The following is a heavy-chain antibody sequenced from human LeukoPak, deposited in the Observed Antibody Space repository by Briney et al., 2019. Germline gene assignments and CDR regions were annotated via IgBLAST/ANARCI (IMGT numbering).Heavy chain of an antibody. CDR1: GFTFSDYY. CDR2: ISSSTGYT. CDR3: ARDLRDYYDSSGYSLPFAY. D-gene: IGHD3-22*01. V-gene: IGHV3-11*05. J-gene: IGHJ4*02. Sequence: KPGGSLRLSCAASGFTFSDYYVSWIRQAPGKGLEWLSYISSSTGYTNYADSVRGRFTISRDNAKNSLYLQMNSLRAEDTAVYYCARDLRDYYDSSGYSLPFAYWGQGTLVTVSS.